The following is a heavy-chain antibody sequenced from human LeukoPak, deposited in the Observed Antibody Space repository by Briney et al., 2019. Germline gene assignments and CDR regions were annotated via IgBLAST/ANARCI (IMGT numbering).Heavy chain of an antibody. CDR1: GFTFSSYS. CDR3: ARGPAYYYDSSGYCDN. CDR2: ISSSSSYI. Sequence: GGSLRLSCAASGFTFSSYSMNWVRQAPGKGLEWVSSISSSSSYIYYADSVKGRFTISRDNAKNSLYLQMNSLRAEDTAVYYCARGPAYYYDSSGYCDNWGQGTLVTVSS. D-gene: IGHD3-22*01. J-gene: IGHJ4*02. V-gene: IGHV3-21*01.